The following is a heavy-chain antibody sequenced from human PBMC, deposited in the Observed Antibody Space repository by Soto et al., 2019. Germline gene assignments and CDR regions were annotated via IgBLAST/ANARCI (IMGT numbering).Heavy chain of an antibody. CDR3: ARDGGDNVLMVYAIQEFFDY. V-gene: IGHV3-48*01. CDR2: ISSSSSTI. CDR1: GFTFSSYS. J-gene: IGHJ4*02. D-gene: IGHD2-8*01. Sequence: EVQLVESGGGLVQPGGSLRLTCAASGFTFSSYSMNWVRQAPGKGLEWVSYISSSSSTIYYADSVKGRFTISRDNAKNSLYLQMNGLRAGHTAVYYGARDGGDNVLMVYAIQEFFDYWRQPTLVTVSS.